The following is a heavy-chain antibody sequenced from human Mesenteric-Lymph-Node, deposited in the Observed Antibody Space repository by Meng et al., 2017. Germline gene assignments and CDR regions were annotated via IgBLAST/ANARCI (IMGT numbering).Heavy chain of an antibody. V-gene: IGHV3-11*04. CDR2: ISSSCSTI. D-gene: IGHD3-16*01. CDR1: GFTFSDYD. Sequence: GGSLRLSCAASGFTFSDYDMSWIRQAPGKGLEWVSYISSSCSTIYYADSVKGRFTISRDNAKNTLYLQMNSLRAEDTAVYYCAREAPYYDYVWGSYDYWGQGTLVTVSS. J-gene: IGHJ4*02. CDR3: AREAPYYDYVWGSYDY.